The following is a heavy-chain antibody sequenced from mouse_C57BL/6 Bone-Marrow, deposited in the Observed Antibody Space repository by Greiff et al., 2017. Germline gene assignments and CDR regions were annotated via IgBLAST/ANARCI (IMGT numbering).Heavy chain of an antibody. J-gene: IGHJ4*01. V-gene: IGHV5-9*01. CDR2: ISGGGGNT. Sequence: EVQLVESGGGLVKPGGSLKLSCAASGFTFSSYTMSWVRQTPEKRLEWVATISGGGGNTYYPDSVKGRFNISRDNAKNTLYLQMSSLRSEDTALYYCARHPPMDYWGQGTSVTVSS. CDR3: ARHPPMDY. CDR1: GFTFSSYT.